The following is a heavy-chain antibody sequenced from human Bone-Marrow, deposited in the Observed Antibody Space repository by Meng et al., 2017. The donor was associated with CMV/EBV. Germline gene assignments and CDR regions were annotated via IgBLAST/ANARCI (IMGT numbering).Heavy chain of an antibody. CDR1: GYTFTGYY. D-gene: IGHD1-7*01. CDR2: INPNSGGT. CDR3: ARGNWNYGHAFDI. J-gene: IGHJ3*02. Sequence: ASVKVSCKASGYTFTGYYMHWMRQAPGQGLEWMGWINPNSGGTNYAQKFQGRVTMTRDTSISTAYMELSRLRSDDTAVYYCARGNWNYGHAFDIWGQGTMVTFSS. V-gene: IGHV1-2*02.